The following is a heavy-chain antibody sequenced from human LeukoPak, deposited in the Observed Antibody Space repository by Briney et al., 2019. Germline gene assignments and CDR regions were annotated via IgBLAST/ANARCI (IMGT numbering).Heavy chain of an antibody. CDR1: GGSFSGYY. J-gene: IGHJ5*01. D-gene: IGHD3-10*01. CDR3: ARVFSSFARSGSFYEFGWVGP. CDR2: INHSGST. Sequence: SETLSLTCAVYGGSFSGYYWSWIRQPPGKGLEWIGEINHSGSTNYNPSLKSRVTISVDTSKNQFSLKLSSVTAADTAVYFCARVFSSFARSGSFYEFGWVGPWGQGTLVPVFS. V-gene: IGHV4-34*01.